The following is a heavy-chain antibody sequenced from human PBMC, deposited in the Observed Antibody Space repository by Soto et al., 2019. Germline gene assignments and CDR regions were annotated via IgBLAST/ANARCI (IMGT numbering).Heavy chain of an antibody. D-gene: IGHD4-17*01. J-gene: IGHJ4*02. Sequence: GGSLRLSCAASGFTFSSYAMSWVRQAPGKGLELVSAISGSGGSTYYADSVKGRFTISRDNSKNTLYLQMNSLRAEDTAVYYCAKDSFPYDYGVKPGEYYFDYWGQGT. CDR1: GFTFSSYA. CDR3: AKDSFPYDYGVKPGEYYFDY. CDR2: ISGSGGST. V-gene: IGHV3-23*01.